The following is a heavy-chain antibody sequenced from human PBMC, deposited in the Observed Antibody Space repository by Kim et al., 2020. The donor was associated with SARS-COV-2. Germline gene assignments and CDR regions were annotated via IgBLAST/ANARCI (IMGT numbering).Heavy chain of an antibody. D-gene: IGHD2-2*01. Sequence: GGSLRLSCAASGFTFSSYGMHWVRQAPGKGLEWVAVISYDGSNKYYADSVKGRFTISRDNSKNTLYLQMNSLRAEDTAVYYCAKDRDIVVVPAANIDYWGQGTLVTVSS. V-gene: IGHV3-30*18. CDR2: ISYDGSNK. J-gene: IGHJ4*02. CDR3: AKDRDIVVVPAANIDY. CDR1: GFTFSSYG.